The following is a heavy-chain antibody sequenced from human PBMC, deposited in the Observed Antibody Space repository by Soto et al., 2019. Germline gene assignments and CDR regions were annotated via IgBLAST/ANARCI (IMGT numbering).Heavy chain of an antibody. D-gene: IGHD3-22*01. CDR3: ARGAYGSSGLALDY. CDR1: GFTFSSYA. CDR2: IWYDGSNK. V-gene: IGHV3-33*01. J-gene: IGHJ4*02. Sequence: QVQLVESGGGVVQPGRSLRLSCTASGFTFSSYAMHWVRQAPGKGLEWVAAIWYDGSNKYYADSVKGRFTISRDNSKNPLYLKMNSLRVEDTAVYYWARGAYGSSGLALDYWGQGTLVTVSS.